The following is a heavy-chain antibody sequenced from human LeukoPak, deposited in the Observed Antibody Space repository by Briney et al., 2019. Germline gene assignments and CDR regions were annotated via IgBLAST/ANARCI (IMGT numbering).Heavy chain of an antibody. CDR3: ARGHYDFWSGYYSPGYYYYYYGMDV. J-gene: IGHJ6*02. V-gene: IGHV1-8*02. CDR2: MNPNSGNT. D-gene: IGHD3-3*01. Sequence: ASVKVSCKASGYTFTSYGINWVRQATGQGLEWMGWMNPNSGNTGYAQKFQGRVTMTRNTSISTAYMELSSLRSEDTAVYYCARGHYDFWSGYYSPGYYYYYYGMDVWGQGTTVTVSS. CDR1: GYTFTSYG.